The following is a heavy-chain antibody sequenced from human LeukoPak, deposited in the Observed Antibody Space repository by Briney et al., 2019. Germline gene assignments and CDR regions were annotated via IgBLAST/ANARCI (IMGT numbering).Heavy chain of an antibody. Sequence: GGSLRLSCAASGFTFSSYGMHWVRQAPGKGLEWVAVISYDGSNKYYADSVKGRFTISRDNSKNTLYLQMNSLRAEDTAVYYCARDRGEQQLAPFDYWGQGTLVTVSS. D-gene: IGHD6-13*01. CDR3: ARDRGEQQLAPFDY. CDR1: GFTFSSYG. CDR2: ISYDGSNK. J-gene: IGHJ4*02. V-gene: IGHV3-30*03.